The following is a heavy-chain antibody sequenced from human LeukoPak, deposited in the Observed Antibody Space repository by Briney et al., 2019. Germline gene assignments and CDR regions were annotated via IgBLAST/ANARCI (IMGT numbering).Heavy chain of an antibody. CDR3: ARPNYYYYYMDV. Sequence: PSETLSLTCTVSGGSISSNSYYWGWIRQPPGKGLEWIGNIYYSGSTYYNPSLKSRVTISVDTSKNQFHLKLSSVTAADTAVYYCARPNYYYYYMDVWGKGTTVTVSS. J-gene: IGHJ6*03. CDR1: GGSISSNSYY. V-gene: IGHV4-39*01. CDR2: IYYSGST.